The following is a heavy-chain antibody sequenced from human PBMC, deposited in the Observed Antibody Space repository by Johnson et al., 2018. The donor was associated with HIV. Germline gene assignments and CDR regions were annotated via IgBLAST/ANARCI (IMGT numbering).Heavy chain of an antibody. CDR3: ARECQYYYDSSGCTYDAFDI. CDR2: INSDGSTT. CDR1: GFSFRSYA. Sequence: VQLVESGGGVVQPGRSLRLSCAASGFSFRSYAMHWVRQAPGKGLEWVSRINSDGSTTTYADSVKGRFTISRDDAKNTLYLQMNSLRAEDTAVYYCARECQYYYDSSGCTYDAFDIWGQGTMVTVSS. V-gene: IGHV3-74*01. D-gene: IGHD3-22*01. J-gene: IGHJ3*02.